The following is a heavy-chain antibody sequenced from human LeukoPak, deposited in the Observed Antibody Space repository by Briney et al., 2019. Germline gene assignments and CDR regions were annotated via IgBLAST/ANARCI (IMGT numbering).Heavy chain of an antibody. CDR1: GFTFSSYG. CDR3: ARGVNGDSRFDP. V-gene: IGHV3-33*01. D-gene: IGHD4-17*01. J-gene: IGHJ5*02. CDR2: IWYDGSNK. Sequence: GGSLRLSCAASGFTFSSYGMHWVRQAPGKGLEWVAVIWYDGSNKYYADSVKGRFTISRDNSKNTLYLQMNSLRAEDTAVYYCARGVNGDSRFDPWGQGTLVTVSS.